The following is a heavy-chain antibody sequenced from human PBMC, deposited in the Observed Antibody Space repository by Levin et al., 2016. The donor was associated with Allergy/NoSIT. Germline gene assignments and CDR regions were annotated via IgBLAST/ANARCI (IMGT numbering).Heavy chain of an antibody. CDR1: GFDFHNHA. CDR2: IVYDGSDT. D-gene: IGHD4-17*01. CDR3: AATTETPFKY. Sequence: GESLKISCAASGFDFHNHAMNWVRQAPGKGLEWVADIVYDGSDTYFADSVKGRFTISRDNSKNMLFLQMDSLRSEDTAVYYCAATTETPFKYWGQGTLVTVSS. J-gene: IGHJ4*02. V-gene: IGHV3-30*03.